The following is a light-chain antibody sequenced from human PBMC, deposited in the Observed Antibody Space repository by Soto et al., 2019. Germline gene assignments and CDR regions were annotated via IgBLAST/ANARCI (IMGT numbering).Light chain of an antibody. J-gene: IGKJ4*01. Sequence: EIVMRQSPATLSVSPGGRATLSRTAIQSVSIKLAWYQQKPGQAPRLLIHGASSRPTGIPDRFSGSGSGTDSTLNISSLEPEEFAVYYCQQYGSSTLTFGGGTKVDIK. CDR2: GAS. V-gene: IGKV3-20*01. CDR3: QQYGSSTLT. CDR1: QSVSIK.